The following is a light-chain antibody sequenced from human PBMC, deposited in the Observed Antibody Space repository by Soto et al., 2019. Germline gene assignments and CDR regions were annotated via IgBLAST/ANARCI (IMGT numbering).Light chain of an antibody. Sequence: EIVMTQSPATLSLSPGERATLSCRASQSVSSYLAWYQQKPGQAPRLLIYDASNRATGIPARFSGSGSGTAFTLTIRSLEPEDFAVYYCQQRSNWQYTFGQGTKLEIK. J-gene: IGKJ2*01. CDR1: QSVSSY. CDR3: QQRSNWQYT. CDR2: DAS. V-gene: IGKV3-11*01.